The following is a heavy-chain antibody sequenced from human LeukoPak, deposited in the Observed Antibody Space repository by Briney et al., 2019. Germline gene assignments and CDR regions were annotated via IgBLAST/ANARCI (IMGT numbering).Heavy chain of an antibody. Sequence: PGGSLRLSCADSGFTFDRFAMHWVRQAPGKGLEWVSLISGDGFTTYYVDSVKGRFTMSRDNSKNSLYLQMKSLRTEDTALYYCGRDHVYGGGDYWGQGTLVTVSS. CDR1: GFTFDRFA. CDR2: ISGDGFTT. CDR3: GRDHVYGGGDY. D-gene: IGHD4-23*01. V-gene: IGHV3-43*02. J-gene: IGHJ4*02.